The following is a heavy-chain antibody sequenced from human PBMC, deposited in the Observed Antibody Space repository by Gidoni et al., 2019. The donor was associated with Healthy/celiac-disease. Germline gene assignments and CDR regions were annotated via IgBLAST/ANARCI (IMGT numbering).Heavy chain of an antibody. Sequence: QVQLVESGGGVVQTGRSLRLSCAASGFTFSSYAMHWVRQAPGKGREWVAVISYDGSNKYYADSVKGRFTISRDNSKNTLYLQMNSLRAEDTAVYYCARGSGYFDYWGQGTLVTVSS. CDR2: ISYDGSNK. J-gene: IGHJ4*02. CDR1: GFTFSSYA. D-gene: IGHD3-22*01. CDR3: ARGSGYFDY. V-gene: IGHV3-30*01.